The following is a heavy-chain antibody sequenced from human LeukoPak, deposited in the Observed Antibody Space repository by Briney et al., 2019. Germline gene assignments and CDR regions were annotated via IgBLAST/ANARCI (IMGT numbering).Heavy chain of an antibody. Sequence: AASVKSSCKASGYTLTGYYMHWFRQAPGQGLEWMGWINPDNGGTIYAENFQGRVTMARDTSISRAYMELSSLTSDDTAVYYCARAQGGAAAGYYYYGLDVWGQGTTVTVSS. CDR3: ARAQGGAAAGYYYYGLDV. V-gene: IGHV1-2*02. J-gene: IGHJ6*02. CDR1: GYTLTGYY. CDR2: INPDNGGT. D-gene: IGHD6-13*01.